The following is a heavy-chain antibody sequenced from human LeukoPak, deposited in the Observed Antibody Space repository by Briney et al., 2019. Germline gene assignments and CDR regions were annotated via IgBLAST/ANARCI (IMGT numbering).Heavy chain of an antibody. J-gene: IGHJ3*02. V-gene: IGHV3-20*04. CDR1: GFTFQDYD. D-gene: IGHD2-2*01. CDR2: INWNGGST. Sequence: GGSLRLSCAVSGFTFQDYDFHWVRQAPGKGLEWVSGINWNGGSTGYADSVKGRFTISRDNAKNSLYLQMNSLRAEDPALYYCARDLVVVVPAGSTYFDIWGQGTMVTVSS. CDR3: ARDLVVVVPAGSTYFDI.